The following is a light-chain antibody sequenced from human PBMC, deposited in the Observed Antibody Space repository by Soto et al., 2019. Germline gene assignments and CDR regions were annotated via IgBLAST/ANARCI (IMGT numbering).Light chain of an antibody. CDR1: QSISTY. Sequence: DIQMTQSPSSLSASVGDRVTITCRASQSISTYLNWYQQRPGKAPNLVISHASTLQSGVPSRFSGSGFGTEFTLTITNLQPEDFETFYCQHSYSIPWTFGQGTKVDIK. CDR3: QHSYSIPWT. CDR2: HAS. V-gene: IGKV1-39*01. J-gene: IGKJ1*01.